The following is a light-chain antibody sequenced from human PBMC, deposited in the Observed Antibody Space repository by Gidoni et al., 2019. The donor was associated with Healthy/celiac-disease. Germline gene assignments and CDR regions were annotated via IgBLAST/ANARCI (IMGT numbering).Light chain of an antibody. CDR1: QSISSW. V-gene: IGKV1-5*01. J-gene: IGKJ2*01. CDR3: QQYNSYSYT. Sequence: DSQMSHSPSTLSASVGDRVTITCRASQSISSWLAWFQQKPGKAPKLLIYDASSLESGVPSRFSGSGSGTEFTLTISSLQPEDFATYYCQQYNSYSYTFSQGTKVEIK. CDR2: DAS.